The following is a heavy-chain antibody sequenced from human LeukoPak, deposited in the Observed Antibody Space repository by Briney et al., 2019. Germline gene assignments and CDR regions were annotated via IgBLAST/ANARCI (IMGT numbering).Heavy chain of an antibody. V-gene: IGHV3-15*01. J-gene: IGHJ4*02. CDR1: GFTFSSYA. Sequence: GGSLRLSCAASGFTFSSYAMNWVRQAPGRGLEWVARIKSKANGETIDYAAPVKGRFTISRDDSKNTVYLQMNSLRTEDTAFYYCATGIYFDYWGQGTLVIVSA. CDR3: ATGIYFDY. CDR2: IKSKANGETI.